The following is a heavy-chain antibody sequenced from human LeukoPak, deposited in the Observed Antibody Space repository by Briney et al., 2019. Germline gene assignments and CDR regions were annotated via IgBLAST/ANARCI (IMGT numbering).Heavy chain of an antibody. CDR3: AKPLMRDRWFGES. V-gene: IGHV3-30*02. CDR1: GFTFSYYG. D-gene: IGHD3-10*01. CDR2: IRYDGKDK. Sequence: PGGSLRLSCAASGFTFSYYGMHWVRQAPGKGLEWVAFIRYDGKDKYYANSVKGRFTISRDTSRNTVYLQMNSLRTDDTAVYYCAKPLMRDRWFGESWGQGTLVTVSS. J-gene: IGHJ5*02.